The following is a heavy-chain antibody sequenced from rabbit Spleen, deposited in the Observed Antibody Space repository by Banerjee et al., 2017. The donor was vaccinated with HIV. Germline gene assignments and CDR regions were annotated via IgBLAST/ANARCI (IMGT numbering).Heavy chain of an antibody. CDR3: TGYKSGDWGL. V-gene: IGHV1S40*01. D-gene: IGHD2-1*01. CDR1: GFDFSSYW. J-gene: IGHJ4*01. CDR2: IEIRDGTT. Sequence: QSLEESGGDLVKPGASLTLTCTASGFDFSSYWMSWVRQAPGKGLEWIARIEIRDGTTNYASWAKGRVTISKTSSTTVTLQMTSLTDADTATYLCTGYKSGDWGLWGPGTLVTVS.